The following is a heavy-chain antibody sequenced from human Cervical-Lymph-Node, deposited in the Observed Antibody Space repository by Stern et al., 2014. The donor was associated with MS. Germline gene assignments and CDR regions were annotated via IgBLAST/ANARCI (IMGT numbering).Heavy chain of an antibody. V-gene: IGHV3-13*01. D-gene: IGHD5-24*01. CDR1: GFTFSSYD. J-gene: IGHJ2*01. CDR2: IGTAGDT. Sequence: EVQLVESGGGLVQPGGSLRLSCAASGFTFSSYDMNWVRQATGTGLEWVSAIGTAGDTYYPGSVKGRFTISRENAKTSLYLQMNSLRAGDTSVYYCARDRGDGLFDLWGRGTLVTVSS. CDR3: ARDRGDGLFDL.